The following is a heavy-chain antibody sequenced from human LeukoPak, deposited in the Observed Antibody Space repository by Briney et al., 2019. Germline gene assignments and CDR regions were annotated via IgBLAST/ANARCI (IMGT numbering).Heavy chain of an antibody. V-gene: IGHV7-4-1*02. J-gene: IGHJ4*02. CDR3: ARGVGYYDSSGYYGTNDY. Sequence: ASVKVSCKASGYTFTSYAMNWVRQAPGQGLELMGWINTNTGNPTYAQGFTGRFVFSLDTSVSTAYLQISSLKAEDTAVYYCARGVGYYDSSGYYGTNDYWGQGTLVTVSS. D-gene: IGHD3-22*01. CDR1: GYTFTSYA. CDR2: INTNTGNP.